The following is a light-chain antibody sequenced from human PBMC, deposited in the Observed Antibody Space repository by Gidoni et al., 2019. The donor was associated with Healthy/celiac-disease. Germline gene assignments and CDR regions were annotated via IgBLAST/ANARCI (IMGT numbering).Light chain of an antibody. Sequence: DIQMTQSPSSLSASGGDRVTITCRASQSISSYLNWDQQKPGKAPKLLIYAASSLQSGVPSRFSGSGSGTDFTLTISSLQPEDFATYYCQQRYSTPLAFGQGTKVEIK. V-gene: IGKV1-39*01. CDR3: QQRYSTPLA. CDR1: QSISSY. CDR2: AAS. J-gene: IGKJ1*01.